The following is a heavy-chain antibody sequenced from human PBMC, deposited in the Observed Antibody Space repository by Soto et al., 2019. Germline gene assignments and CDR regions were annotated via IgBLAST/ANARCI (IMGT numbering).Heavy chain of an antibody. D-gene: IGHD2-15*01. CDR2: FDPEDGET. V-gene: IGHV1-24*01. CDR1: GYTLTELS. Sequence: ASVKVSCKVSGYTLTELSMHWVRQAPGKGLEWMGGFDPEDGETIYAQKFQGRVTMTEDTSTDTAYMELSSLRSEDTAVYYGATKYCSGGSCYLDAFDIWGQGTMVTVSS. J-gene: IGHJ3*02. CDR3: ATKYCSGGSCYLDAFDI.